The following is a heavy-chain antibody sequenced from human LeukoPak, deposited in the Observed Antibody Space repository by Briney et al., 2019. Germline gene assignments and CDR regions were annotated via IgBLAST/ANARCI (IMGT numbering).Heavy chain of an antibody. CDR2: IYYSGSTNYYSGST. V-gene: IGHV4-59*01. Sequence: KPSETLSLTCTVSGDSISSYYCSWIRQPPGKGLEWIGYIYYSGSTNYYSGSTNYNPSLKSRVTISVDTSKSQFSLKLTSVTAADTAVYYCARTRSSGGYYYYMDVWGKGTTVTVSS. D-gene: IGHD6-6*01. CDR3: ARTRSSGGYYYYMDV. CDR1: GDSISSYY. J-gene: IGHJ6*03.